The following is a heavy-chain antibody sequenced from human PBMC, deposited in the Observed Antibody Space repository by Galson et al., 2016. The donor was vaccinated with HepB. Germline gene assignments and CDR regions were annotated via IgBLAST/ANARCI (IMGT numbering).Heavy chain of an antibody. J-gene: IGHJ4*02. D-gene: IGHD1-7*01. Sequence: SLRLSCAASGFTFNTYWIHWVRQAPGKGLEWVSRIRNDETTSVIGRFAISRDNAKNTLYLEMNSLRAEDTAVYYCARDGGLGTPFDCWGQGTLVTVSS. V-gene: IGHV3-74*01. CDR2: IRND. CDR1: GFTFNTYW. CDR3: ARDGGLGTPFDC.